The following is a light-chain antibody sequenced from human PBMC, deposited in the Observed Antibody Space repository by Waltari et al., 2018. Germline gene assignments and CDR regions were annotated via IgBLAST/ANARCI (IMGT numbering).Light chain of an antibody. CDR3: TSYTSSSTWV. J-gene: IGLJ3*02. Sequence: QSALTQPASVSGFPGQSITISCTGASSDVGAYNHVSWYQQHPGKAPNLMMYGVANLPSGVSSRFSGSKSGNTASLTISGLQAEDEADYYCTSYTSSSTWVFGGGTKLTVL. CDR2: GVA. CDR1: SSDVGAYNH. V-gene: IGLV2-14*03.